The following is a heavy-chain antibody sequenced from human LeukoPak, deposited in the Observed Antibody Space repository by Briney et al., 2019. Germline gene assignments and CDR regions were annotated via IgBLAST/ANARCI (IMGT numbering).Heavy chain of an antibody. J-gene: IGHJ4*02. V-gene: IGHV3-74*01. CDR2: INSDGSST. Sequence: GALRVCCGAPGFTFCCYLMHKEREAPAKVLVLVSRINSDGSSTSYADSVKGRFTISRDNAKNTLYLQMNSLRAEDTAVYYCAREEIYSGYDFDYWGQGTLVTVPS. CDR1: GFTFCCYL. CDR3: AREEIYSGYDFDY. D-gene: IGHD5-12*01.